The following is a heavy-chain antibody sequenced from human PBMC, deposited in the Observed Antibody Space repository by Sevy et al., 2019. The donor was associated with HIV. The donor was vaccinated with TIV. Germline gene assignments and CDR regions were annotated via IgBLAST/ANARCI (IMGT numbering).Heavy chain of an antibody. CDR3: ASTRDCYESNGYYFDF. CDR1: GSTLTQLS. Sequence: ASVKVSCKVSGSTLTQLSMHWVRQAPGIGLEWMVTFDPEDGKTLYAQKFQGRVTMTEDTSTHTAYMELSSLTSEDTAIYYCASTRDCYESNGYYFDFWGQGTLVTVSS. CDR2: FDPEDGKT. D-gene: IGHD3-22*01. J-gene: IGHJ4*02. V-gene: IGHV1-24*01.